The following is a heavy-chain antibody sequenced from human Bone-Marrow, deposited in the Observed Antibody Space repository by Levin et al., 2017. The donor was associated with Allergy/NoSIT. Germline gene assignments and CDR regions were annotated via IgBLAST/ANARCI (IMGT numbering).Heavy chain of an antibody. J-gene: IGHJ4*02. CDR2: INIRSTYI. D-gene: IGHD3-22*01. CDR3: ARGDYYDSNGFRGPQN. V-gene: IGHV3-21*01. Sequence: TGGSLRLSCAASGFTFSTYDMHWVRQAPGKGLEWVSSINIRSTYIYYADSVKGRFTISRDNAKNSLFLQINSLRAEDTALYYCARGDYYDSNGFRGPQNWGQGTLVTVSS. CDR1: GFTFSTYD.